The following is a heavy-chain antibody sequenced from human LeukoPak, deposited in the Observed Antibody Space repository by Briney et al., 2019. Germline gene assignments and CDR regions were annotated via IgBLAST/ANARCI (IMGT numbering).Heavy chain of an antibody. D-gene: IGHD2-2*02. CDR2: SNPNSGGT. CDR1: GYTFTGYY. Sequence: GSSEKVSCKASGYTFTGYYMHWVRQAPGQGLEWMGWSNPNSGGTNDAQKFQGRVTITRDTSISTAYMELSRLRSEDTAVYSCARRSGSSYCSSTSCYIFDYWGQGTLVTVSS. J-gene: IGHJ4*02. CDR3: ARRSGSSYCSSTSCYIFDY. V-gene: IGHV1-2*02.